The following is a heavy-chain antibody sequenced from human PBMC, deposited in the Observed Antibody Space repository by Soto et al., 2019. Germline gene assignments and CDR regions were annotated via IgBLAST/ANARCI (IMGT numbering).Heavy chain of an antibody. CDR1: GFTFNYFA. V-gene: IGHV3-23*01. CDR2: INGPGYIT. D-gene: IGHD5-18*01. CDR3: AKDDGYDHWSFDY. Sequence: EVQLLESGGGLVQPGGSQSLSCEASGFTFNYFAMSWVRQAPGKGLEWVATINGPGYITYYADSVTGRFTISRDNSKNTLSLQMNSLSPEDTAIYYCAKDDGYDHWSFDYWGRGTLVTVSS. J-gene: IGHJ4*02.